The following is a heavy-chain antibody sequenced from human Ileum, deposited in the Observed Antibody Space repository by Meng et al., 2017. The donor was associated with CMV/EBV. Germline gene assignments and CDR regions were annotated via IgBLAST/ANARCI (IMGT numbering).Heavy chain of an antibody. D-gene: IGHD6-13*01. V-gene: IGHV3-23*01. Sequence: LACAASGCTFSNYAMGWVRQAPGKGLEWVSSISGSGITTYYADSVKGRFTISRDNSRDTLYLDMNSLRAEDTALYYCAKDQGFSAASGGDQGTLVTVSS. J-gene: IGHJ4*02. CDR1: GCTFSNYA. CDR3: AKDQGFSAASG. CDR2: ISGSGITT.